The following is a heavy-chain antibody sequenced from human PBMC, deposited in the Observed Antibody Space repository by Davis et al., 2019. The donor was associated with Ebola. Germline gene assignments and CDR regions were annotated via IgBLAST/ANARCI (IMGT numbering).Heavy chain of an antibody. CDR1: VYRFTHYG. CDR2: ISPYNGAP. V-gene: IGHV1-18*01. Sequence: ASVKVPRKASVYRFTHYGIIWVRPAPGQGLQWMGWISPYNGAPEYEQSLQDRIILTTDPSTNTAYMELTNLRSDDTAVYFCARGRGRIVVVPATFIGMDVWGQGTTVTVSS. D-gene: IGHD2-2*01. CDR3: ARGRGRIVVVPATFIGMDV. J-gene: IGHJ6*02.